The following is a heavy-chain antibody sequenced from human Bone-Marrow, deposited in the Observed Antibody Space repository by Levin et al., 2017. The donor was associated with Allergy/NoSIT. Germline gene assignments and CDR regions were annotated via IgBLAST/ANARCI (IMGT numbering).Heavy chain of an antibody. CDR2: IIPVFGTV. J-gene: IGHJ5*01. V-gene: IGHV1-69*01. CDR3: VRDLSTVRNNWFDS. Sequence: KISCKTDGGTFSNHGISWVRQAPGQGLEWMGGIIPVFGTVSYGQKSQGRVTITADESTTTAYMELRSLRSEDTAVYYCVRDLSTVRNNWFDSWGQGTLVNVSS. CDR1: GGTFSNHG. D-gene: IGHD4-17*01.